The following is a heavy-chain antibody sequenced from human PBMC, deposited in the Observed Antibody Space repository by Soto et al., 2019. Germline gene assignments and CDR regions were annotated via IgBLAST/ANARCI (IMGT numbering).Heavy chain of an antibody. V-gene: IGHV3-23*01. J-gene: IGHJ4*02. CDR2: ISGIGGST. CDR1: GRSIGTYY. CDR3: AKEFPSRPLLPSIYDSSGYYSGNYFDY. D-gene: IGHD3-22*01. Sequence: PPETLSLTCHDSGRSIGTYYWNWVRPTGGTGLESVSAISGIGGSTYYADSVKGRFTISRDNSKNTLYLQMNSLRAEDTAVYYCAKEFPSRPLLPSIYDSSGYYSGNYFDYWGQGTLVTGSS.